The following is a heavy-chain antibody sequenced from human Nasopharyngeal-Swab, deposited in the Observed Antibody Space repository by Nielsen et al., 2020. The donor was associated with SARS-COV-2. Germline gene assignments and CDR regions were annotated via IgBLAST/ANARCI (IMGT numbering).Heavy chain of an antibody. CDR3: ARDGLDYDFWSAYFMDV. D-gene: IGHD3-3*01. CDR2: ISSSSSTI. CDR1: GFTFSSYS. J-gene: IGHJ6*02. V-gene: IGHV3-48*04. Sequence: GGSLRLSCAASGFTFSSYSMNWVRQAPGKGLEWVSYISSSSSTIYYACSVKGRFTISRDNAKNLLYLKMNSLKAEDTAVYYCARDGLDYDFWSAYFMDVWGQGTTVTVSS.